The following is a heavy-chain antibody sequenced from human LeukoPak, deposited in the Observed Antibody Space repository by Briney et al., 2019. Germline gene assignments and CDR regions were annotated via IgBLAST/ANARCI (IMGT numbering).Heavy chain of an antibody. J-gene: IGHJ4*02. D-gene: IGHD6-13*01. CDR2: ISSTSSYI. CDR3: ARDKSGWSILFDY. V-gene: IGHV3-21*01. CDR1: EFTLSSYT. Sequence: GGSLRLSCAASEFTLSSYTMNWVRQAPGKGLEWVSSISSTSSYIYYADSVKGRFTISRDNAKKSLYLEMNSLRAEDTAVYYCARDKSGWSILFDYWGQGTLVSVSS.